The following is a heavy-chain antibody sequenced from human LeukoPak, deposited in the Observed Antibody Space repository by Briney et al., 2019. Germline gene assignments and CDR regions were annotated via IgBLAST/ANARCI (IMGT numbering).Heavy chain of an antibody. CDR2: INSDGSSI. J-gene: IGHJ4*02. V-gene: IGHV3-74*01. D-gene: IGHD1-1*01. CDR1: EFAFSNYW. CDR3: TRGKNWFDY. Sequence: GGSLRLSCAASEFAFSNYWMNWVRHAPGKGLEWVSRINSDGSSISYADSVKGRFTISRDNAKNTLYLQMNSLRPEDTAVYYCTRGKNWFDYWGRGTLVTVSS.